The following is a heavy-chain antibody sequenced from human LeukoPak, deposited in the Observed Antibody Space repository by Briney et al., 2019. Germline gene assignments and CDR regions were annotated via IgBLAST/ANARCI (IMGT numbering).Heavy chain of an antibody. D-gene: IGHD3-3*01. J-gene: IGHJ4*02. V-gene: IGHV3-7*01. Sequence: GGSLRLSCAASGFTFSNYWMSWVRQAPGKGLEWVANIKQDGSEKYYVDSVKGRFTISRDDAKNSLYLQMNSLRAEDTAVYYCARDQTLHRFLEWLGQFDYWGQGTLVTVSS. CDR3: ARDQTLHRFLEWLGQFDY. CDR1: GFTFSNYW. CDR2: IKQDGSEK.